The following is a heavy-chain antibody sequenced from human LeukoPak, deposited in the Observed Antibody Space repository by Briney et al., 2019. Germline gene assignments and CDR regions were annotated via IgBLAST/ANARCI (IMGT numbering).Heavy chain of an antibody. Sequence: SETLSLTCTVSGGSISSRGYSWGWIRQPPGKGLEWIGSIYYSGSTNYNPSLKSRVTISVDTSKNQFSLKLSSVTAADTAVYYCARGGGSGITIFGAIINGMDVWGQGTTVTVSS. CDR2: IYYSGST. D-gene: IGHD3-3*01. CDR1: GGSISSRGYS. V-gene: IGHV4-39*07. J-gene: IGHJ6*02. CDR3: ARGGGSGITIFGAIINGMDV.